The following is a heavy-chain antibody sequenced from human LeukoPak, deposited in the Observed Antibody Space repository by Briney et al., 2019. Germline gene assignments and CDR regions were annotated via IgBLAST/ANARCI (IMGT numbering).Heavy chain of an antibody. D-gene: IGHD3-9*01. V-gene: IGHV4-59*01. CDR1: GGSISSYY. Sequence: KPSETLSLTCTVSGGSISSYYWSWIRQPPGKGLEWIGYIYYSGSTNYNPSLKSRVTISVDTSKNQFSLKLSSVTAADTAVYYCARVFVYFDWLQAFDIWGQGTMVTVSS. CDR3: ARVFVYFDWLQAFDI. J-gene: IGHJ3*02. CDR2: IYYSGST.